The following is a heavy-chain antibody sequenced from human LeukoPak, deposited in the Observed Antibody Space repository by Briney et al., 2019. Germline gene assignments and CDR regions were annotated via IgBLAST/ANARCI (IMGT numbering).Heavy chain of an antibody. CDR1: GGSISSYY. Sequence: SETLSLTCTVSGGSISSYYWSWIRQPPGKGLEWIGYIYYSGSTNCNPSLKSRVTISVDTSKNQFSLKLSSVTAADTAVYYCARRKRSSSWYDYFDYWGQGTLVTVSS. V-gene: IGHV4-59*08. D-gene: IGHD6-13*01. CDR2: IYYSGST. CDR3: ARRKRSSSWYDYFDY. J-gene: IGHJ4*02.